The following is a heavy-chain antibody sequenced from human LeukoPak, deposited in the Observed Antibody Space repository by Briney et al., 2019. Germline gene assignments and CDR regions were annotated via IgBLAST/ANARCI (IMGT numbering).Heavy chain of an antibody. J-gene: IGHJ4*02. D-gene: IGHD3-16*01. V-gene: IGHV3-23*01. CDR3: AKDRTYGGPSDY. Sequence: GGSLRLSCAASGFTFSSYAMSWVRQAPGKGLEWVSAISGSGGSTYYADSVKGRFTISRDNSKNTLYLQMSSLRTEDTAVYYCAKDRTYGGPSDYWGQGTLVTVSS. CDR1: GFTFSSYA. CDR2: ISGSGGST.